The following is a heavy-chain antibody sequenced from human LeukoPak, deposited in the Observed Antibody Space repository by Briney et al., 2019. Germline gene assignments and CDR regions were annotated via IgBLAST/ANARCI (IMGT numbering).Heavy chain of an antibody. CDR2: IRYDGSNK. Sequence: GGSLRLSCAASGFTFSSYGMYWVRQAPGKGLEWVAFIRYDGSNKYYADSVKGRFTISRDNSKTTSDLQMNSLRAEDTAVYYCARARGSGSYYYYYGMDVWGQGTTVTVSS. CDR3: ARARGSGSYYYYYGMDV. D-gene: IGHD3-10*01. CDR1: GFTFSSYG. V-gene: IGHV3-30*02. J-gene: IGHJ6*02.